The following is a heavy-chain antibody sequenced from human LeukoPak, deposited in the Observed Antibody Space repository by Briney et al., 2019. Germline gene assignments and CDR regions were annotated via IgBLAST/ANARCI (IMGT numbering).Heavy chain of an antibody. J-gene: IGHJ4*02. Sequence: PGGSLRLSCAASGFTFSSYGMHWVRQAPGKGLEWVAFIRYDGSNKYYADSVKGRFTISRDNSKNTLYLQMNSLRAEDTAVYYCAKDRTLYDILTGWMGYWGQGTLVTVSS. CDR2: IRYDGSNK. CDR3: AKDRTLYDILTGWMGY. D-gene: IGHD3-9*01. CDR1: GFTFSSYG. V-gene: IGHV3-30*02.